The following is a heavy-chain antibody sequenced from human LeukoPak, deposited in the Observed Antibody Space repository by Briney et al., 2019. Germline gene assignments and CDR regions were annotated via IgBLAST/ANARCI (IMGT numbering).Heavy chain of an antibody. D-gene: IGHD6-19*01. J-gene: IGHJ4*02. V-gene: IGHV3-30*04. Sequence: GGSLRLSCAASGFTFSSYAMHWVRQAPGKGLEWVAVISYDGSNKYYADSVKGRFTISRDNSKNTLYLQMNSLRAEDTAVYYCASLLGAVAGKIDYWGQGTLVTASS. CDR3: ASLLGAVAGKIDY. CDR2: ISYDGSNK. CDR1: GFTFSSYA.